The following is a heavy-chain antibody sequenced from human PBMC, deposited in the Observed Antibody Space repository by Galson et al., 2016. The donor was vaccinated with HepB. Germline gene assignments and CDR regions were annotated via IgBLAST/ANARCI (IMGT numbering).Heavy chain of an antibody. Sequence: SVKASCKASGGTFSSYGISWVRQAPGQGLEWMGGIIPIFGTVNYAQKFQGRVTITADKSTSTAFMELSSLTSEDTSVYYCARELDYCSGGICYPYFDYWGQGTLVTVSS. V-gene: IGHV1-69*06. J-gene: IGHJ4*02. D-gene: IGHD2-15*01. CDR2: IIPIFGTV. CDR3: ARELDYCSGGICYPYFDY. CDR1: GGTFSSYG.